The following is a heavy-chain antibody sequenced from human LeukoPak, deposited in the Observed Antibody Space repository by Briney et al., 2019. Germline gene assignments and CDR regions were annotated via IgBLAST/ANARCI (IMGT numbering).Heavy chain of an antibody. CDR2: IWYDGSNK. J-gene: IGHJ4*02. CDR3: ARDGVCSGGSCYFGFDY. V-gene: IGHV3-33*01. D-gene: IGHD2-15*01. Sequence: GGSLRLSCAASGFTLSSNGMEWVRQAPGKGLEWGAVIWYDGSNKYYADSVKGRFTISRANSTNTMYLQMNSLRAEDTAVYYCARDGVCSGGSCYFGFDYWGQGTLVTVSS. CDR1: GFTLSSNG.